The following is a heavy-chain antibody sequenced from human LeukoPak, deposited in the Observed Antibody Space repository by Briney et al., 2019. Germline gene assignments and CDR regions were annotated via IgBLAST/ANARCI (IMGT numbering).Heavy chain of an antibody. V-gene: IGHV4-59*01. D-gene: IGHD1-1*01. CDR1: GGSISTYY. Sequence: SSETLSLTCTVSGGSISTYYWSWIRQPPGKGLEWIGYIYYSGSTNYNPSLKSRVTISIDTSKNQFSLNLTSVTAADTAVYYCARASNNWFVWFDPWGQGTLVTVSS. J-gene: IGHJ5*02. CDR2: IYYSGST. CDR3: ARASNNWFVWFDP.